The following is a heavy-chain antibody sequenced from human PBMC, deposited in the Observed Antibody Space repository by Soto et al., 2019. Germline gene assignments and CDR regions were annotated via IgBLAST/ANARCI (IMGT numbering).Heavy chain of an antibody. Sequence: QVQLVESGGGVVQPGRSLRLSCAASGFTFSSYAMHWVRQAPGKGLEWVAVISYDGSNKYYADSVKGRFTISRDNSKNTLYLQMNSLRSEDTAVYYCAREARSGNFDNWGQATLVTGYS. CDR3: AREARSGNFDN. CDR1: GFTFSSYA. D-gene: IGHD6-19*01. V-gene: IGHV3-30-3*01. J-gene: IGHJ4*02. CDR2: ISYDGSNK.